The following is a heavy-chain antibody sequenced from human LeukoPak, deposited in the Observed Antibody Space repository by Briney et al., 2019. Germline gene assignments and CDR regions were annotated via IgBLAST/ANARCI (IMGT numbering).Heavy chain of an antibody. CDR2: INPNSGGT. D-gene: IGHD6-19*01. J-gene: IGHJ5*02. Sequence: ASVRVSCKASGYTITGYYMHWVRQAPGQGLEWMGWINPNSGGTNYAQKFQGRVTMTRDTSISTAYMELSRLRSDDTAVYYCARGPTGIAVADWFDPWGQGTLVTVSS. CDR1: GYTITGYY. CDR3: ARGPTGIAVADWFDP. V-gene: IGHV1-2*02.